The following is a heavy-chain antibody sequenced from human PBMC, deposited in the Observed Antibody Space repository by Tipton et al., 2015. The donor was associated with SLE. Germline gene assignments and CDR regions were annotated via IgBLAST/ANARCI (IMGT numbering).Heavy chain of an antibody. Sequence: TLSLTCNVSDDSISSHYWSWIRQPPGKGLEWIGHRHYSGTTTSNPSLQSRVAISVDTSRNQFSLRLTSVTAADTAIYYCARQGTDGWYDAFDIWGPGTMVTVSS. J-gene: IGHJ3*02. D-gene: IGHD6-19*01. CDR1: DDSISSHY. CDR3: ARQGTDGWYDAFDI. V-gene: IGHV4-59*08. CDR2: RHYSGTT.